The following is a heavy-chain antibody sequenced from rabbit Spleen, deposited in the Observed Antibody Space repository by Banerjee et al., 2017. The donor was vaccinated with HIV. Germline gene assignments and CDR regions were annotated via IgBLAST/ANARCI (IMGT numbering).Heavy chain of an antibody. CDR3: ARGSATMTLVITGYYFNL. Sequence: QSLEESGGDLVKPGASLTLTCTASGFSFSSNYYMCWVRQAPGKGLEWIACIYAGDSHSTAYASWAKGRFTISKTSSTTVTLQMASLTAADTATYFCARGSATMTLVITGYYFNLWGPGTLVTVS. J-gene: IGHJ4*01. V-gene: IGHV1S40*01. CDR1: GFSFSSNYY. D-gene: IGHD2-1*01. CDR2: IYAGDSHST.